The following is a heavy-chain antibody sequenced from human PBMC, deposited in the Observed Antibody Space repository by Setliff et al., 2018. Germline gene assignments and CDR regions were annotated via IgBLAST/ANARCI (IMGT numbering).Heavy chain of an antibody. V-gene: IGHV3-23*01. CDR2: ISGSGGST. D-gene: IGHD3-22*01. CDR1: GFTFSSYA. Sequence: GGSLRLSCAASGFTFSSYAMSWVRRAPGKGLEWASAISGSGGSTYYADSVKRRFTISRDNSKNTLYLQMNSLRAEDTAVYYCAKRDYYDSSGYHLPYMDVWGKGTTVTVSS. CDR3: AKRDYYDSSGYHLPYMDV. J-gene: IGHJ6*03.